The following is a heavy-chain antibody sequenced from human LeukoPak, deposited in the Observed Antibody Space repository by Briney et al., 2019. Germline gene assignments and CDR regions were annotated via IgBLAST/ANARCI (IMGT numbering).Heavy chain of an antibody. D-gene: IGHD6-19*01. CDR3: ARIDRAVAGTIDY. V-gene: IGHV4-59*08. CDR1: GGSISSYF. CDR2: IYYSGST. Sequence: SETLSLTCTVSGGSISSYFWSWIRQPPGKGLEWIGYIYYSGSTNYNPSLKSRVTMSVDTSKNQFYLKLSSVTAADTAVYYCARIDRAVAGTIDYWGQGTLVTVSS. J-gene: IGHJ4*02.